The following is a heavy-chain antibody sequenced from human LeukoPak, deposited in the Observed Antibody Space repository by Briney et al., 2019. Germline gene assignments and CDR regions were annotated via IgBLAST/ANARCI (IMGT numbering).Heavy chain of an antibody. J-gene: IGHJ3*02. CDR3: ARAIIAVAGTSQDI. V-gene: IGHV4-59*01. CDR1: GGSISSYY. Sequence: SETLSLTCTVSGGSISSYYWSWIRQPPGKGLEWIGYIYYSGSTNYNPSLKSRVTISVDTSKNQFSLKLSSVTAADTAVYYCARAIIAVAGTSQDIWGQGTMVTVSS. D-gene: IGHD6-19*01. CDR2: IYYSGST.